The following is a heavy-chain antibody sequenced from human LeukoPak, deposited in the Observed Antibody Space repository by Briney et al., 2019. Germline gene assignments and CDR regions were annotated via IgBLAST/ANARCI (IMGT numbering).Heavy chain of an antibody. J-gene: IGHJ6*02. V-gene: IGHV6-1*01. CDR1: GDTVSSNTAA. Sequence: SQTLSLTCAISGDTVSSNTAAWDWIRQSPSRGLELLGRTYYRSKWNNDSAVSVQNRITINPDTSKNQFSLQLKSAAPEDTAVYYCTKQRSTSTDYYGMDVWGQGTTVTVSS. CDR2: TYYRSKWNN. D-gene: IGHD6-6*01. CDR3: TKQRSTSTDYYGMDV.